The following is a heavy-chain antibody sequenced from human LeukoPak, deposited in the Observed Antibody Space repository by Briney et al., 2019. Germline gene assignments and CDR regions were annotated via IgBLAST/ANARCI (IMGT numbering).Heavy chain of an antibody. CDR1: GFTFSDYY. CDR3: AGGLWFGELAHAFDI. J-gene: IGHJ3*02. V-gene: IGHV3-11*01. Sequence: PGGSLRLSCAASGFTFSDYYMSWIRQAPGKGLEWVSYISSSGSTIYYADSVKGRFTISRDNAKNSLYLQMNSLRAEDTAVYYCAGGLWFGELAHAFDIWGQGTMVTVSS. D-gene: IGHD3-10*01. CDR2: ISSSGSTI.